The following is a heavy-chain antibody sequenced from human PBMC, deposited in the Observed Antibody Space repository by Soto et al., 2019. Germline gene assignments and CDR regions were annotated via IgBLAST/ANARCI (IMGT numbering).Heavy chain of an antibody. CDR2: ISSSSSTI. J-gene: IGHJ6*02. CDR3: ARVGRGYYYYGMDV. V-gene: IGHV3-48*02. D-gene: IGHD1-26*01. CDR1: GFTFSSYS. Sequence: GGSLRLSCAASGFTFSSYSMNWVRQAPGRGLEWVSYISSSSSTIYYADSVKGRFTISRDNAKNSLYLQMNSLRDEDTAVYYCARVGRGYYYYGMDVWGQGTTVTASS.